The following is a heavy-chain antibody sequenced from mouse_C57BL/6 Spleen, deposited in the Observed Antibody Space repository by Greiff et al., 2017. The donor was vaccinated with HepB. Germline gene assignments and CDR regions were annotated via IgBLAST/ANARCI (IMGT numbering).Heavy chain of an antibody. Sequence: EVMLVESGGGLVKPGGSLKLSCAASGFTFSSYAMSWVRQTPEKRLEWVATISDGGSYTYYPDNVKGRFTISRDNAKNNLYLQMSHLKSEDTAMYYCARGGVKLESYAMDYWGQGTSVTVSS. J-gene: IGHJ4*01. CDR1: GFTFSSYA. CDR2: ISDGGSYT. CDR3: ARGGVKLESYAMDY. V-gene: IGHV5-4*03. D-gene: IGHD2-1*01.